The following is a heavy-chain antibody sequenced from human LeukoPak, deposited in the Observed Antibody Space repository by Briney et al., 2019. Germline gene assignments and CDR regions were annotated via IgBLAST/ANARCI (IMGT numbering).Heavy chain of an antibody. D-gene: IGHD4-17*01. Sequence: SETLSLTCSVSGGAIASGNHYRSWIRQHPGKGLEWIGYIYYSGSTYYNPSLKSRVTISVDTSKNQFSLKLSSVTAADTAVYYCARSETTGPYFDYWGQGTLVTVSS. CDR3: ARSETTGPYFDY. CDR2: IYYSGST. CDR1: GGAIASGNHY. V-gene: IGHV4-31*03. J-gene: IGHJ4*02.